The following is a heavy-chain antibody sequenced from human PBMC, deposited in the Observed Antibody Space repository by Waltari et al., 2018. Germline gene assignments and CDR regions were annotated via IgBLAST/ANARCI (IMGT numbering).Heavy chain of an antibody. V-gene: IGHV1-69*05. J-gene: IGHJ5*02. CDR3: ARGADCSGGSCFLNWFDP. CDR1: GGTFSSYA. Sequence: QVQLVQSGAEVKKPGSSVKVSCKASGGTFSSYAISWVRQAPGQGLEWMGGIIPIFGTANYAQKFQGRVTITTDESTSTAYMELSSLRSEDTAVYYCARGADCSGGSCFLNWFDPWGQGTLVTVSS. D-gene: IGHD2-15*01. CDR2: IIPIFGTA.